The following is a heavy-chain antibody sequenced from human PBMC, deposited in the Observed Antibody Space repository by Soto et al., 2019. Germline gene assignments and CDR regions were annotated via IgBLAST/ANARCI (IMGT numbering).Heavy chain of an antibody. CDR3: ARDIVATPNEGYYYGMDV. CDR2: IIPIFGTA. J-gene: IGHJ6*02. V-gene: IGHV1-69*12. CDR1: GGTFSSYA. Sequence: QVQLVQSGAEVKKPGSSVKVSCKASGGTFSSYAISWVRQAPGQGLEWMGGIIPIFGTANYAQKFQGRVTITADESTSTAYMELSSLRSEDTAVYYCARDIVATPNEGYYYGMDVWGQGTTVTVSS. D-gene: IGHD5-12*01.